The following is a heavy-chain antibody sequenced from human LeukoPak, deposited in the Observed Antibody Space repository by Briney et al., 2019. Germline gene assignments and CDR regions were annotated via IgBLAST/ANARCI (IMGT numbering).Heavy chain of an antibody. Sequence: GGSLRLSCAASGFTFSSYAMSWVRQAPGKGLEWVSSISSSGGSTYYADSVKGRFTISRDNSKNTLYLQMNSLRAEDTAVYYCAKGRDGYNSDFDYWGQGTLVTVSS. D-gene: IGHD5-24*01. V-gene: IGHV3-23*01. CDR3: AKGRDGYNSDFDY. CDR2: ISSSGGST. J-gene: IGHJ4*02. CDR1: GFTFSSYA.